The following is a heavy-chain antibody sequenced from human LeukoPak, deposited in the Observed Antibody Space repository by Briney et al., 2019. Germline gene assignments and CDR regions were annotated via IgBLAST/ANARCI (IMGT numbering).Heavy chain of an antibody. J-gene: IGHJ4*02. CDR1: GGSISSGGYY. CDR2: IYHSGST. D-gene: IGHD4-17*01. V-gene: IGHV4-39*07. Sequence: SETLSLTCTVSGGSISSGGYYWSWVRQPPGKGLEWIGEIYHSGSTNYNPSLKSRVTISVDKSKNQFSLKLSSVTAADTAVYYCASRGYGVAFDYWGQGTLVTVSS. CDR3: ASRGYGVAFDY.